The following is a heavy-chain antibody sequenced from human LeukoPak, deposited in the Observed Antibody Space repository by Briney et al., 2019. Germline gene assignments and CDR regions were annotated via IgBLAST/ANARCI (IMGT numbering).Heavy chain of an antibody. J-gene: IGHJ4*02. CDR3: ARDEGSSYNFDY. Sequence: ASVKVSCKASGYTFTGYYMHWVRQAPGQGLEWMGWINPNSGVTNYAQEFQGRVTMTRDTSISTAYMELSRLRSDDTAVYYCARDEGSSYNFDYWDQGTLVTVSS. CDR1: GYTFTGYY. D-gene: IGHD1-26*01. CDR2: INPNSGVT. V-gene: IGHV1-2*02.